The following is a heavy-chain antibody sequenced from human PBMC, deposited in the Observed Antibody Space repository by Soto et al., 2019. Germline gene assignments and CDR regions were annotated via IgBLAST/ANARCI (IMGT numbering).Heavy chain of an antibody. CDR1: GGTFSSYT. CDR2: IIPILGIA. Sequence: GASVKVSCKASGGTFSSYTISWVRQAPGQGLEWMGRIIPILGIANYAQKFQGRVTITADESTSTAYMELSSLRSEDTAVYYCARGPMRQQLVLPYYFDYWGQGTLVTVSS. J-gene: IGHJ4*02. D-gene: IGHD6-13*01. V-gene: IGHV1-69*02. CDR3: ARGPMRQQLVLPYYFDY.